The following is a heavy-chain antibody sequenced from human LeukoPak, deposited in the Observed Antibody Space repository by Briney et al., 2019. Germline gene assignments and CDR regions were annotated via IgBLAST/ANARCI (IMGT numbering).Heavy chain of an antibody. CDR3: TTVVVPAAPLSYYYGMDV. J-gene: IGHJ6*04. Sequence: GGSLRLSCAASGFTFSNAWMSWVRQAPGKGLEWVGRTKSKTDGGTTDYAAPVKGRFTISRDDSKNTLYLQMNSLKTEDTAVYYCTTVVVPAAPLSYYYGMDVWGKGTTVTVSS. D-gene: IGHD2-2*01. CDR1: GFTFSNAW. V-gene: IGHV3-15*01. CDR2: TKSKTDGGTT.